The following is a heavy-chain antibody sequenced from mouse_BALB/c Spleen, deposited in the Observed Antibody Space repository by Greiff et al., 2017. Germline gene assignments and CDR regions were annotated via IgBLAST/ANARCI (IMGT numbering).Heavy chain of an antibody. V-gene: IGHV2-9*02. CDR3: ATYRYDEGWFAY. CDR2: IWAGGST. Sequence: QMQLKESGPGLVAPSQSLSITCTVSGFSLTSYGVHWVRQPPGKGLEWLGVIWAGGSTNYNSALMSRLSISKDNSKSQVFLKMNSLQTDDTAMYYCATYRYDEGWFAYWGQGTLVTVSA. J-gene: IGHJ3*01. D-gene: IGHD2-14*01. CDR1: GFSLTSYG.